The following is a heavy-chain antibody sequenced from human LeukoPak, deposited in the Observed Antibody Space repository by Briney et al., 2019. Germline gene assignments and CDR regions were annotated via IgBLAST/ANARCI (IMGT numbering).Heavy chain of an antibody. V-gene: IGHV1-46*01. CDR2: INLSGGST. J-gene: IGHJ4*02. CDR1: GYTFTSYD. D-gene: IGHD1-26*01. CDR3: ARVPPSGSYRYFDY. Sequence: GASVKVSCKASGYTFTSYDINWVRQATGQGLEWMGIINLSGGSTSYAQKFQGRVTMTRDTSTSTVYMELSSLRSEDTAVYYCARVPPSGSYRYFDYWGQGTLVTVSS.